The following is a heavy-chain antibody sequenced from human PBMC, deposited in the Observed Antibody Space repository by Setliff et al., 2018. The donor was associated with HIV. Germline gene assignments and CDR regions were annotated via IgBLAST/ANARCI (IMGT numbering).Heavy chain of an antibody. V-gene: IGHV4-34*01. D-gene: IGHD3-3*01. CDR3: ARIFGDQGYYYSMDV. CDR1: GGSFSGFY. Sequence: PSETLSLTCAVYGGSFSGFYWTWIRQPPGKGLEWVGEINHSGNTNYNPSLKSRVTISVDTSKNQFSLKLSSVIAADTAVYYCARIFGDQGYYYSMDVWGQGTTVTVSS. CDR2: INHSGNT. J-gene: IGHJ6*02.